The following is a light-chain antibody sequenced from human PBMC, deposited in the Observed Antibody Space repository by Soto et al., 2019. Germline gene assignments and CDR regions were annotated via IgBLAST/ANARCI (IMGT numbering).Light chain of an antibody. J-gene: IGLJ1*01. CDR1: SSDVGAYNY. Sequence: QSVLTQPPSASGSPGQSVTISCTGTSSDVGAYNYVSWYQQHPGKAPKLMIFEVSKRPSGVPDRSSASKSGNTASLTVSRLQAEDEADYYCSSHGGSNNFYVFGTGTKGTVL. CDR3: SSHGGSNNFYV. V-gene: IGLV2-8*01. CDR2: EVS.